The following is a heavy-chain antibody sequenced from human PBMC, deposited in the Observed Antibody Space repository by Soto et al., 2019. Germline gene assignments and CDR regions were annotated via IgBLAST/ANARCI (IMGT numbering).Heavy chain of an antibody. J-gene: IGHJ4*02. V-gene: IGHV4-39*01. CDR1: GVSIISSSYY. D-gene: IGHD3-10*01. Sequence: SETLSLTCAVSGVSIISSSYYWGWIRQPPGKGLEWIGSIYYSGITYYNPSLKSRVTIFVDTSKNQFSLKLSSVTAADTAVYYCARQKTSYEYGSGGFDYWGQGTLVTVSS. CDR3: ARQKTSYEYGSGGFDY. CDR2: IYYSGIT.